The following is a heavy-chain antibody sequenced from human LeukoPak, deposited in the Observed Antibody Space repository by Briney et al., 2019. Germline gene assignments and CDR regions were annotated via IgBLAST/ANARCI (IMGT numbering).Heavy chain of an antibody. J-gene: IGHJ4*02. Sequence: SQALSLTCTVSGGSISSGGYYWSWVRQPPGKGLEWIGYIYHSGSTYYNPSLKSRVTISVDRSKNQFSLKLSSVTAADTAVYYCARETPRIAAAGTVDYWGQGTLVTVSS. D-gene: IGHD6-13*01. CDR3: ARETPRIAAAGTVDY. CDR2: IYHSGST. CDR1: GGSISSGGYY. V-gene: IGHV4-30-2*01.